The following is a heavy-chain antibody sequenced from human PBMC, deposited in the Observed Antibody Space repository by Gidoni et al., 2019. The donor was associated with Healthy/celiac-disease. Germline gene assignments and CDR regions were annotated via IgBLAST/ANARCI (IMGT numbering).Heavy chain of an antibody. CDR1: GGSISSSTYY. CDR3: AREQFRQSFYYNGLDV. D-gene: IGHD6-19*01. Sequence: QLQLQESGPGLVKASETLCLTCTVSGGSISSSTYYWVWIRQPPGKGLEWIGSIRYSGSTSYNPSLKNGVTITVHTSKKQFSLKLSSVTAADTAVYYCAREQFRQSFYYNGLDVWGQGTAITVSS. V-gene: IGHV4-39*02. CDR2: IRYSGST. J-gene: IGHJ6*02.